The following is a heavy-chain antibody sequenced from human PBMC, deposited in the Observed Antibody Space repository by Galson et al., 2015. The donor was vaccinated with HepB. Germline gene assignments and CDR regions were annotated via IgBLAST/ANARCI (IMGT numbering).Heavy chain of an antibody. CDR2: FDPEDGET. Sequence: SVKVSCKVSGYTLTKSSMHWVRQAPGKGLGWMGGFDPEDGETIYAQKFQGRVTMTEDTSTDTAYMELSSLRSEDTAVYYCATDSKGLDYYYYYMDVWGKGTTVTVPS. V-gene: IGHV1-24*01. CDR1: GYTLTKSS. CDR3: ATDSKGLDYYYYYMDV. J-gene: IGHJ6*03. D-gene: IGHD2-21*01.